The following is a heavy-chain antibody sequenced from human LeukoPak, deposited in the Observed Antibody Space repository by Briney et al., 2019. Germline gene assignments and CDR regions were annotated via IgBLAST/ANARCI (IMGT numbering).Heavy chain of an antibody. J-gene: IGHJ4*02. CDR1: GYTFTSYF. CDR3: ARDKSGSSGWYSYFDY. V-gene: IGHV1-2*02. D-gene: IGHD6-19*01. Sequence: ASVKVSCKASGYTFTSYFMHWMRQAPGQGLEWMGWINPNSGDTNYAQKFQGRVTMTRDTSISTAYMELSRLRSDDTAVYYCARDKSGSSGWYSYFDYWGQGTLVTVSS. CDR2: INPNSGDT.